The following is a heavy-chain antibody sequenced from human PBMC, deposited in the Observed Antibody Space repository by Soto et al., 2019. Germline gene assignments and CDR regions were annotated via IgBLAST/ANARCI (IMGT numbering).Heavy chain of an antibody. CDR3: ARGYDDYGDYERFDY. Sequence: EVQLVESGGGLVQPGGSLRLSCAASGFTFSSYAMHWVRQAPGKGLEYVSAISSNGGSTYYANSVKGGFTISRDNSKITRYLQMGSLRAEDMAVYYCARGYDDYGDYERFDYWGQGTLVTVSS. D-gene: IGHD4-17*01. CDR1: GFTFSSYA. J-gene: IGHJ4*02. V-gene: IGHV3-64*01. CDR2: ISSNGGST.